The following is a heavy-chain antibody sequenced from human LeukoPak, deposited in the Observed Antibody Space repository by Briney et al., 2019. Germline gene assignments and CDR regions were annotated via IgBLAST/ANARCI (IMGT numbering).Heavy chain of an antibody. D-gene: IGHD3-22*01. Sequence: SETLSLTCTVSGGSISSSSYYWGWIRQPPGKGLEWIGSIYYSGSTYYNPSLKSRVTISVDTSKNQFSLKLSSVTAADTAVYYCARDLAGYDSSGYYYFGAFDIWGQGTMVTVSS. CDR1: GGSISSSSYY. V-gene: IGHV4-39*07. CDR3: ARDLAGYDSSGYYYFGAFDI. J-gene: IGHJ3*02. CDR2: IYYSGST.